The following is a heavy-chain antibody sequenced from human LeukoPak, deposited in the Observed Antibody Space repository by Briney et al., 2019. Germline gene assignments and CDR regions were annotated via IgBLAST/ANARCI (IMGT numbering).Heavy chain of an antibody. CDR2: ISGSGGIT. J-gene: IGHJ4*02. CDR1: GLTFNSYA. D-gene: IGHD3-10*01. V-gene: IGHV3-23*01. CDR3: AKDRSYGSGSYGDLDY. Sequence: PGGSLRLSCAASGLTFNSYAMSWVRQAPGKGLEWVSAISGSGGITKFADSVKGRFTISRDNSRNTLYLQMNSLRAEDTAVYYCAKDRSYGSGSYGDLDYWGQGTLVTVSS.